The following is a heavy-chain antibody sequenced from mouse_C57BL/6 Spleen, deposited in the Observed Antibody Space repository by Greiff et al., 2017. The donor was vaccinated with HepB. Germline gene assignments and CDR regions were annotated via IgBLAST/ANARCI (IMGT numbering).Heavy chain of an antibody. CDR2: IDPEDGET. CDR1: GFNIKDYY. V-gene: IGHV14-2*01. J-gene: IGHJ2*01. CDR3: ARSRDYYGSSEYYFDY. D-gene: IGHD1-1*01. Sequence: EVQLVESGAELVKPGASVKLSCTASGFNIKDYYMHWVKQRTEQGLEWIGRIDPEDGETKYAPKFQGKATITADTSSNTAYLQLSSLTSEDTAVYYCARSRDYYGSSEYYFDYWGQGTTLTVSS.